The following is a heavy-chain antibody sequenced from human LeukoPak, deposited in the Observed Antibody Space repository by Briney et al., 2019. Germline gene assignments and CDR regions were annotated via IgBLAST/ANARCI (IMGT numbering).Heavy chain of an antibody. V-gene: IGHV4-34*01. CDR1: GGSFSGYY. CDR3: ARLRRQWLVRGYHFDY. CDR2: INHSGST. D-gene: IGHD6-19*01. Sequence: PSETLSLTCAVYGGSFSGYYWSWIRQPPGKGLEWIGEINHSGSTNYNPSLKSRVTISVDTSKNQFSLKLSSVTAADTAVYYCARLRRQWLVRGYHFDYWGQGTLVTVSS. J-gene: IGHJ4*02.